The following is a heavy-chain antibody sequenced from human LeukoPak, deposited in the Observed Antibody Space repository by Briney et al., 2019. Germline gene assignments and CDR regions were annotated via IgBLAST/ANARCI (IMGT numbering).Heavy chain of an antibody. D-gene: IGHD3-10*01. J-gene: IGHJ4*02. Sequence: VASVKVSCKASGYTFTGYYMHWVRQAPGQGLEWMGWINPNSGGTNYAQKFQGRVTMTRDTSISTAYMELSRLRSDDTAVYYCARGGLFRFGELLYYYWGQGTLVTVSS. V-gene: IGHV1-2*02. CDR1: GYTFTGYY. CDR2: INPNSGGT. CDR3: ARGGLFRFGELLYYY.